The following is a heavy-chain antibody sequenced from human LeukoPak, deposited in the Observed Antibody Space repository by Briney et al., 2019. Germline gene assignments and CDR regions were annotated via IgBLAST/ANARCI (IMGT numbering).Heavy chain of an antibody. D-gene: IGHD3-10*01. Sequence: ASVKVSCKASGGTFSSYAISWVRQAPGQGLEWMGGIIPIFGTANYAQKFQGRVTITADESTSTAYMELSNLRSEDTAVYYCAREYYYGSGSYSRYYYYYGMDVWGQGTTVTVSS. V-gene: IGHV1-69*13. CDR2: IIPIFGTA. CDR3: AREYYYGSGSYSRYYYYYGMDV. J-gene: IGHJ6*02. CDR1: GGTFSSYA.